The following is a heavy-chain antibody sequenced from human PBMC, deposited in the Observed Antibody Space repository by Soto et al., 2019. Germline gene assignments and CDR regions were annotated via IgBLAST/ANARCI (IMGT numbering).Heavy chain of an antibody. V-gene: IGHV1-69*12. CDR3: ARGGGDIPGTTEDYFDY. Sequence: QVQLVQSGAEVKKPGSSVKVSCKASGGTFSSYAISWVRQAPGQGLEWMGGIIPIFGTANYAQKFQGRVTITADESTSTAYMELSSLRSEDKAVYYCARGGGDIPGTTEDYFDYWGQGTLVTVSS. D-gene: IGHD1-20*01. CDR2: IIPIFGTA. CDR1: GGTFSSYA. J-gene: IGHJ4*02.